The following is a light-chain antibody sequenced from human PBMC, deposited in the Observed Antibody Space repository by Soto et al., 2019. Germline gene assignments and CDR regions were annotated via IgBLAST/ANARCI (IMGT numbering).Light chain of an antibody. Sequence: DIQMTQSPSTLSASVGDRVTIKCRASQNIGNWLAWYQQRPGKAPNLLIYGASSLQTGVPTRFSGSGFGTEFTLIISSLQPDDFATYHCQQYDSYPYTFGQGTKLEIK. V-gene: IGKV1-5*01. CDR3: QQYDSYPYT. CDR1: QNIGNW. J-gene: IGKJ2*01. CDR2: GAS.